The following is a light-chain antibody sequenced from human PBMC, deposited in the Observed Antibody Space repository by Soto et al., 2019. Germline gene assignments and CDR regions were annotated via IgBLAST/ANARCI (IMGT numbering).Light chain of an antibody. V-gene: IGKV3-15*01. Sequence: EIVMTQSPATLSASPGERATLSCTASQSVSSNLAWYQQKPGQAPRLLIYGASTRATGIPARFSGSGSGTEFTLTLSSLGSEDFAVYYCQEYNNWPPMNTFGQGAKLEIK. J-gene: IGKJ2*01. CDR2: GAS. CDR1: QSVSSN. CDR3: QEYNNWPPMNT.